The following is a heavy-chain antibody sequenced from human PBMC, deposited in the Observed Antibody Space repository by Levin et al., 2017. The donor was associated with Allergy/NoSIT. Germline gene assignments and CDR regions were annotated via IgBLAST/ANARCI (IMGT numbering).Heavy chain of an antibody. CDR2: IYYSGST. CDR1: GGSISSSSYY. V-gene: IGHV4-39*01. CDR3: ASRGWIQLWTYFDY. J-gene: IGHJ4*02. Sequence: GSLRLSCTVSGGSISSSSYYWGWIRQPPGKGLEWIGSIYYSGSTYYNPSLKSRVTISVDTSKNQFSLKLSSVTAADTAVYYCASRGWIQLWTYFDYWGQGTLVTVSS. D-gene: IGHD5-18*01.